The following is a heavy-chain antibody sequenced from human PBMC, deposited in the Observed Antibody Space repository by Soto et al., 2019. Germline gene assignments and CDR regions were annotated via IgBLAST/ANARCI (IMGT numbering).Heavy chain of an antibody. Sequence: LQSGGGLVQPGESLTVSCAASGFPFSSTDMTWVCQAPGKGLEWVSTIDGSGGTTYYADSVKGRFTISRDNSINTVYLQMNSLRADDTALYYCAQNSGWFNTWGQGALVTVSS. CDR3: AQNSGWFNT. CDR1: GFPFSSTD. J-gene: IGHJ5*02. D-gene: IGHD3-10*01. V-gene: IGHV3-23*01. CDR2: IDGSGGTT.